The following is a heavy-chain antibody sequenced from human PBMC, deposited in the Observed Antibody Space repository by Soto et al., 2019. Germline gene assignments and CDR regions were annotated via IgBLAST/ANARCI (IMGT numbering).Heavy chain of an antibody. J-gene: IGHJ4*02. V-gene: IGHV4-4*02. CDR2: IYHSGST. D-gene: IGHD2-21*02. CDR1: GGSISSSNW. Sequence: SETLSLTCAVSGGSISSSNWWSWVRQPPGKGLEWIGEIYHSGSTNYNPSLKSRVTISVDKSKNQFSLKLSPVTAADTAVYYCARERCGGDCYSVDYFDYWGQGTLVTVSS. CDR3: ARERCGGDCYSVDYFDY.